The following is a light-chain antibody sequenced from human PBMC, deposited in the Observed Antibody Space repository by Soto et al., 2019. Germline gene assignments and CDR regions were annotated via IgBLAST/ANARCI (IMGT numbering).Light chain of an antibody. CDR3: QQYNEWPRT. V-gene: IGKV3-15*01. CDR1: QSVRTN. CDR2: GAS. Sequence: ETVMTQSPATLSVSPGERVTLSCRASQSVRTNLVWYQQSPGQPPRLLIYGASDRVAGVPDRFSGSGSGTDLTLTISGLQSEDCAVYYCQQYNEWPRTLGQGTKLEIK. J-gene: IGKJ2*01.